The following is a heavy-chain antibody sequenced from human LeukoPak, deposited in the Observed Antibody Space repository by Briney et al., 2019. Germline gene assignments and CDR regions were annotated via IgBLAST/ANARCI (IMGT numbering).Heavy chain of an antibody. J-gene: IGHJ6*03. CDR1: GGSISSGSYY. Sequence: SETLSLTCTVSGGSISSGSYYWSWIRQPPGKGLEWIGRIYTSGSTNYNPSLKSRVTISVDTSKNQFSLKLSSVTAADTAVYYCARAEYSYGYYYYMDVWGKGTTVTVSS. CDR2: IYTSGST. CDR3: ARAEYSYGYYYYMDV. V-gene: IGHV4-61*02. D-gene: IGHD5-18*01.